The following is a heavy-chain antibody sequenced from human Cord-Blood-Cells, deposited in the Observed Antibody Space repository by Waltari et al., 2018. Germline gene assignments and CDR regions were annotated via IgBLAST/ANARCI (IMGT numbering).Heavy chain of an antibody. CDR3: AGHLRPNWGARFDY. D-gene: IGHD7-27*01. CDR2: IYYSGST. CDR1: GGSISSSSYY. Sequence: QLQLQESGPGLVKPSETLSLTCTVSGGSISSSSYYWGWIRQPPGKGLEWIGSIYYSGSTYYNPSLKSRVTISVDTSKNQFSLKLSSVTAADTAVYYCAGHLRPNWGARFDYWGQGTLVTVSS. V-gene: IGHV4-39*07. J-gene: IGHJ4*02.